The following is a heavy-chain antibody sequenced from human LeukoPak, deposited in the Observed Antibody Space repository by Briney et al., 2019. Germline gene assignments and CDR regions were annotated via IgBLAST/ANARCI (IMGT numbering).Heavy chain of an antibody. V-gene: IGHV4-39*07. J-gene: IGHJ4*02. Sequence: SETLSLTCTVSGGSISSSSHYWGWIRQPPGKGLEWIGSIYYSGSTYYNPSLKSRVTISGDTSKNQFSLKVNSVTAADTAVYFCARRHYEILSGYPSWGQGILVTVSS. D-gene: IGHD3-9*01. CDR1: GGSISSSSHY. CDR3: ARRHYEILSGYPS. CDR2: IYYSGST.